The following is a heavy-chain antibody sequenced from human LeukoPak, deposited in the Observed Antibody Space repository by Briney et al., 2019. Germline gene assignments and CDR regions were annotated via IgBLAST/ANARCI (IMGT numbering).Heavy chain of an antibody. D-gene: IGHD3-22*01. Sequence: GGSLRLSCVASGFTFSSYWMSWVRQAPGKGLEWVSSISSSSSYIYYADSVKGRFTISRDNAKNSLYLQMNSLRAEDTAVYYCARDWSSYYDSSGPFDYWGQGTLVTVSS. CDR2: ISSSSSYI. J-gene: IGHJ4*02. CDR3: ARDWSSYYDSSGPFDY. CDR1: GFTFSSYW. V-gene: IGHV3-21*01.